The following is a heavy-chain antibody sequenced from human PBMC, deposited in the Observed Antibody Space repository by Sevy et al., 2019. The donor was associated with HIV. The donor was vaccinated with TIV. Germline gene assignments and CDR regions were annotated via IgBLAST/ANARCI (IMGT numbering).Heavy chain of an antibody. Sequence: ASVKVSCKASGYTFTGYYMHWVRQAPGQGLEWMGWINPNSGGTNYAQKFQGRVTMTRDTSISTAYMELSRLRSDDTAVYYCARDHVKDGKGGDYYYHAMDVWGRGTTVTVSS. D-gene: IGHD3-16*01. J-gene: IGHJ6*02. V-gene: IGHV1-2*02. CDR1: GYTFTGYY. CDR2: INPNSGGT. CDR3: ARDHVKDGKGGDYYYHAMDV.